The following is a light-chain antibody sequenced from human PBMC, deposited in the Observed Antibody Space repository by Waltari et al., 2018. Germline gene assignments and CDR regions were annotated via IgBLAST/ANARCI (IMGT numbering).Light chain of an antibody. CDR2: EVT. V-gene: IGLV2-23*02. CDR3: CSYAGGTTVL. Sequence: QSALTQPASVSGSPGQSITISCSGNRSDVGSYNLVSLYHQIPGKAPKLMIYEVTKRPSGVSNRFSGSKAGNTASLTISGLQAEDEADYYCCSYAGGTTVLFGGGTKLNVL. J-gene: IGLJ2*01. CDR1: RSDVGSYNL.